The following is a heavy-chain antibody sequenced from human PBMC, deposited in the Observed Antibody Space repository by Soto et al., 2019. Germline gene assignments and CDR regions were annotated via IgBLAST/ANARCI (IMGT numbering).Heavy chain of an antibody. Sequence: QVQLVQSGAEVKKPGASVKVSCKASGYTFTSYGISWVRQAPGQGLEWMGWISANNGNTKYAQNFQGRVTMTTDTSTSTAYMEMRSLRSDDTAVYYCARAYSPRLFDPWGQGSLVTVSS. CDR3: ARAYSPRLFDP. J-gene: IGHJ5*02. CDR2: ISANNGNT. D-gene: IGHD2-15*01. CDR1: GYTFTSYG. V-gene: IGHV1-18*01.